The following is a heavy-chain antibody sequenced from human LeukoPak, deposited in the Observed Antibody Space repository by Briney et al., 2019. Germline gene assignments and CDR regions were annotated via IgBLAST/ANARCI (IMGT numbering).Heavy chain of an antibody. D-gene: IGHD2-8*01. Sequence: ASVTVSCKASGYTFTGYYMHWVRQAPGQGLEWMGSINRDSGDTNYAQNLQGRVTMTRDTSINTAYLDLSRLRSDDTAVYYCAIMGDTFDIWGQGTKVTVSS. CDR1: GYTFTGYY. V-gene: IGHV1-2*02. CDR3: AIMGDTFDI. J-gene: IGHJ3*02. CDR2: INRDSGDT.